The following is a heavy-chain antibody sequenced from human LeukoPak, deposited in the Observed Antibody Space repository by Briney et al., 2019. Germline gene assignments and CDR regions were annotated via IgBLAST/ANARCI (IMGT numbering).Heavy chain of an antibody. D-gene: IGHD6-19*01. V-gene: IGHV3-48*01. Sequence: GGSLRLSCAASGFAFSSYGINWVRQAPGKGLEWISFISSSGNDIHYADSVKGRFTVSRDNAKNSLYLQMNSLRAEDTAVYYCAMQWLVNGRYYLDYWGQGTLVTVSS. J-gene: IGHJ4*02. CDR1: GFAFSSYG. CDR3: AMQWLVNGRYYLDY. CDR2: ISSSGNDI.